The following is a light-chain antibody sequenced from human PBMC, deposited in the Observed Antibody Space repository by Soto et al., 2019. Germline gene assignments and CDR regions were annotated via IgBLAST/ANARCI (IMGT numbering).Light chain of an antibody. CDR3: SSYAGYSNLV. Sequence: QSALTQPPSASGSPGQSVTISCTGTSSDVGDYNYVSWYQQHPGKAPKLMIYEVNKRPSGVPDRFSGSKSGNTASLTVSGFQAEDEADYYCSSYAGYSNLVFGGGTKLTVL. V-gene: IGLV2-8*01. J-gene: IGLJ2*01. CDR2: EVN. CDR1: SSDVGDYNY.